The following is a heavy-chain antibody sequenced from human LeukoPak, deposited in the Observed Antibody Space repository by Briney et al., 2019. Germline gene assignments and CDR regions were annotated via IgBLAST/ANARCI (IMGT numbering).Heavy chain of an antibody. J-gene: IGHJ6*02. Sequence: ASVKVSCKASGYTFTSYDINWVRRATGQGLEWMGWMNPNSGNTGYAQKFQGRVTMTRNTSISTAYMELSSLRSEDTAVYYCARGRYYYYGMDVWGQGTTVTVSS. CDR3: ARGRYYYYGMDV. CDR1: GYTFTSYD. CDR2: MNPNSGNT. V-gene: IGHV1-8*01.